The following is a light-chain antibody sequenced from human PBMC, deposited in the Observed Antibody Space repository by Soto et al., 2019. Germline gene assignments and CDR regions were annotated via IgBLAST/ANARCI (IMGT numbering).Light chain of an antibody. Sequence: QSVLTQPPSASGTPGQRVTISCSGSSSNIGSNTVNWYQQLPGTAPKLLIYSGSQRPSGVPDRFSGSKSGTSASLAISGLQSEDEADYYCAAWDDSLNGVVFGGGTQLTVL. V-gene: IGLV1-44*01. CDR2: SGS. CDR1: SSNIGSNT. J-gene: IGLJ2*01. CDR3: AAWDDSLNGVV.